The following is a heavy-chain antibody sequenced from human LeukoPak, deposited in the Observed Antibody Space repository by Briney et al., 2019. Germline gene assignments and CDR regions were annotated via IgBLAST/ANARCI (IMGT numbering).Heavy chain of an antibody. D-gene: IGHD6-19*01. CDR3: ARIPGIAVAGTRY. CDR2: INPNSGGT. CDR1: GYTFTGYY. J-gene: IGHJ4*02. V-gene: IGHV1-2*02. Sequence: ASVKVSCKASGYTFTGYYMHWVRQAPGQGLEWMGWINPNSGGTNYAQKFQGRVTMTRDTSISTAYMELSRLRSEDTAVYYCARIPGIAVAGTRYWGQGTLVTVSS.